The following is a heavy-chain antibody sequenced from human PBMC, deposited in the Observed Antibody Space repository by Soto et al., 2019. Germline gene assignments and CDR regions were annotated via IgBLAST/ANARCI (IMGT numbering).Heavy chain of an antibody. CDR3: ARVYSGSYSDY. J-gene: IGHJ4*02. D-gene: IGHD1-26*01. CDR1: GGSIRSNNW. CDR2: IFQSGST. V-gene: IGHV4-4*02. Sequence: QVQLQASGPGLVKPSGTLSLTCAVSGGSIRSNNWWSWVRQPPGKGLEWIGEIFQSGSTYYNPSLKTRVTISVDNSKNQFSLKLSSVTAADTAVYYCARVYSGSYSDYWGQGTLVTVSS.